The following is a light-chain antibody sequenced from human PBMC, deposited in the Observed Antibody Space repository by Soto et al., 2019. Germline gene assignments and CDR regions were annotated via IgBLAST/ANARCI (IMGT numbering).Light chain of an antibody. CDR3: QQFNNWPLT. Sequence: EIVMTQSPATLSVSPGERATLSCRASQSVSFNLAWYQQKPGQAPRLLIYGASTRATRIPARFSGSGSGTEFTLTISSLQSEDFAVYYCQQFNNWPLTFGPGTKVEIK. CDR1: QSVSFN. J-gene: IGKJ1*01. CDR2: GAS. V-gene: IGKV3-15*01.